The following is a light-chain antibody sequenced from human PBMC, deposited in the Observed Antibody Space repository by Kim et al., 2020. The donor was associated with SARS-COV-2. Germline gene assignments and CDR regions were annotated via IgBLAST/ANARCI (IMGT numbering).Light chain of an antibody. CDR2: GKN. CDR1: SLRSYY. CDR3: NSRDSNDNVV. V-gene: IGLV3-19*01. J-gene: IGLJ2*01. Sequence: VALGQTVRITGQGDSLRSYYATWYQQTPGQAPILVIYGKNNRPSGIPDRFSGSSSGNTASLTITGTQAGDEADYDCNSRDSNDNVVFGGGTQLTVL.